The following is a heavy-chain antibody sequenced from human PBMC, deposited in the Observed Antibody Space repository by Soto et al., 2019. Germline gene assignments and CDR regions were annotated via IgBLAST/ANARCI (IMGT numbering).Heavy chain of an antibody. CDR2: IWYDGSNK. V-gene: IGHV3-33*01. J-gene: IGHJ4*02. D-gene: IGHD2-21*02. CDR3: ARDKRSLAYCGGDCYSNGFISNFDY. CDR1: GFTFSSYG. Sequence: GGSLRLSCAASGFTFSSYGMHWVRQAPGKGLEWVAVIWYDGSNKYYADSVKGRFTISRDNSKNTLYLQMNSLRAEDTAVYYCARDKRSLAYCGGDCYSNGFISNFDYWGQGTLVTVSS.